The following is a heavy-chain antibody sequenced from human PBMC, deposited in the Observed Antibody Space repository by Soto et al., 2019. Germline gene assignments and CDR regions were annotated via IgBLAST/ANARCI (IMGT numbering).Heavy chain of an antibody. CDR3: VRDPWDY. CDR1: GFTVSSKY. J-gene: IGHJ4*02. CDR2: IYAGGGT. Sequence: EVQLVQSGGGLIQPGGSLRLSCAASGFTVSSKYMSWVRLAPGKGLGWVSVIYAGGGTYYAVSVKGRFTISRDNSENTVYLQMNSLRVEDTAVYYCVRDPWDYWGQGTLVTVSS. V-gene: IGHV3-53*01.